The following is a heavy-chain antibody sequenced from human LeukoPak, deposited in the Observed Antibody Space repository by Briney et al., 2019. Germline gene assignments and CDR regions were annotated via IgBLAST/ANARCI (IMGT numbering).Heavy chain of an antibody. CDR3: ARTTDTAMDLEYYFDY. D-gene: IGHD5-18*01. V-gene: IGHV4-59*12. CDR2: IYYSGST. CDR1: GGSISSYY. J-gene: IGHJ4*02. Sequence: SETLSLTCTVSGGSISSYYWSWIRQPPGKGLEWIGNIYYSGSTNYNPSLKSRVTISVDTSKNQFSLKLSSVTAADTAVYYCARTTDTAMDLEYYFDYWGQGTLVTVSS.